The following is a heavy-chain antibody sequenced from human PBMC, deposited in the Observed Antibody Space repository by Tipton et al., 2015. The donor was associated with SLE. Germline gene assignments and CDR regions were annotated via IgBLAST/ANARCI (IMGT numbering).Heavy chain of an antibody. D-gene: IGHD2-15*01. Sequence: TLSLTCIVSGGSISSYYWSWIRQPPGKGLEWIGYIYYSGSTNYNPSLKSRVTMSVDTSKNQFSLRLTSVTAADTAVYYCARVPVARHYFDYWGQGIQVTVSS. CDR3: ARVPVARHYFDY. J-gene: IGHJ4*02. CDR2: IYYSGST. CDR1: GGSISSYY. V-gene: IGHV4-59*01.